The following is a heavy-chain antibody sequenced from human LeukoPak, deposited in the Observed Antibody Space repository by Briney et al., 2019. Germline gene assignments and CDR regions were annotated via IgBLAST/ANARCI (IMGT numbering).Heavy chain of an antibody. Sequence: ASVKVSCKASGYTFTSYYMHWVRQAPGQGLEWMGIINPSGGSTSYAQKFQGRVTMARDMSTSTVYMELSSLRSEDTAVYYCAREDSDYYDSSGYYGYWGQGTLVTVSS. CDR3: AREDSDYYDSSGYYGY. V-gene: IGHV1-46*01. CDR1: GYTFTSYY. CDR2: INPSGGST. J-gene: IGHJ4*02. D-gene: IGHD3-22*01.